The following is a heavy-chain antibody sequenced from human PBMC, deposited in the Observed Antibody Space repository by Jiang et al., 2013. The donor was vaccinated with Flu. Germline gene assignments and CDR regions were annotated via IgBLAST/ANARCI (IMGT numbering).Heavy chain of an antibody. CDR1: GGSISSDNHL. Sequence: PSETLSLTCTVSGGSISSDNHLWAWIASPREGLEWIGSMFYYGATFYNPSLQSRVSISVDKSTNQFSLKLTSVTAADTALYYCGRQGTGSLQWTFDYWGQGTLVPVSS. V-gene: IGHV4-39*01. CDR3: GRQGTGSLQWTFDY. CDR2: MFYYGAT. D-gene: IGHD5-24*01. J-gene: IGHJ4*02.